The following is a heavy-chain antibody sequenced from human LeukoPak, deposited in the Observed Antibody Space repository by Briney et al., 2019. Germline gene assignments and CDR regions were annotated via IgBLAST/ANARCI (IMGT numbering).Heavy chain of an antibody. D-gene: IGHD3-22*01. Sequence: SQTLSLTCAISGDSVSSNSAAWNWIRQSPSRGLEWLGRTYYRSKWYNDYAVSVKSRITINPDTSKNQFSQQLNSVTPEDTAVYYCARNKGYYDSSGYYSWFDPWGQGTLVTVSS. J-gene: IGHJ5*02. CDR3: ARNKGYYDSSGYYSWFDP. CDR1: GDSVSSNSAA. CDR2: TYYRSKWYN. V-gene: IGHV6-1*01.